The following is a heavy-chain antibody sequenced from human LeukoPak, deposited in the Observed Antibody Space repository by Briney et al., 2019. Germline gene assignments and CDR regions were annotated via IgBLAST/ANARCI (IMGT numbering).Heavy chain of an antibody. CDR1: SGSISSRNYY. V-gene: IGHV4-39*01. CDR2: IFYNGST. J-gene: IGHJ6*03. D-gene: IGHD3-16*02. Sequence: PSETLSLTCTVSSGSISSRNYYWGWIRQPPGKGLEWIGTIFYNGSTHCNPSLKSRVTISVDTYNNHFSLKLSSLTAADTAMYYCARHLVYSYGIPDYYYMDVWGKGTTVTVSS. CDR3: ARHLVYSYGIPDYYYMDV.